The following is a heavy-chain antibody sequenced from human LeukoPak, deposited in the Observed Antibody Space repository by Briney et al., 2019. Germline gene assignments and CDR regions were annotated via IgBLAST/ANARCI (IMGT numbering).Heavy chain of an antibody. CDR3: ASFGYSGGY. V-gene: IGHV4-34*01. CDR1: GGSFSGYY. Sequence: PSETLSLTCAVYGGSFSGYYWSWIRQPPGKGLEWIGEINHSGSTNYNPSLKSRVTISVDTSKNRFSLKLSSVTAADTAVYYCASFGYSGGYWGQGTLVTVSS. J-gene: IGHJ4*02. D-gene: IGHD5-12*01. CDR2: INHSGST.